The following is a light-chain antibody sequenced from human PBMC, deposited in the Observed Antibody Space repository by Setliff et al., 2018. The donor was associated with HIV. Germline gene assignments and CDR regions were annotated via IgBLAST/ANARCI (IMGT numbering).Light chain of an antibody. Sequence: QTVVTQEPSFSVSPGGTVTLTCGLRPGSVSTGHFPSWYQQTPGQTPRMLIYSTNTRSSGVPDRFSGSILGNRAALTITGAQADDECDYYCVLYMGNGVSVFGGGTKVTVL. J-gene: IGLJ3*02. CDR3: VLYMGNGVSV. CDR1: PGSVSTGHF. CDR2: STN. V-gene: IGLV8-61*01.